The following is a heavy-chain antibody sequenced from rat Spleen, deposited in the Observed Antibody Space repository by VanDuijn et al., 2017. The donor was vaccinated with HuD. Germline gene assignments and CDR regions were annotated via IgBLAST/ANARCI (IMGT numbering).Heavy chain of an antibody. D-gene: IGHD1-4*01. J-gene: IGHJ3*01. Sequence: EVQLVESGGGRVQPGRSLKLSCVASGITFNNYWMTWIRQAPGKGLEWVASISNIGDTYYSDSVKGRFSISRDNAKSTLYLQMDSLRSEDTATYYCTRHEYPGVTTNWLAYWGQGTLVTVSS. CDR3: TRHEYPGVTTNWLAY. CDR2: ISNIGDT. V-gene: IGHV5-31*01. CDR1: GITFNNYW.